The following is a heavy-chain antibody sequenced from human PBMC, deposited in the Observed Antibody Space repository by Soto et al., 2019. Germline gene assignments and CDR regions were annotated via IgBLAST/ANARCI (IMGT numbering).Heavy chain of an antibody. CDR3: ARDWDMSFGYFDY. J-gene: IGHJ4*02. D-gene: IGHD2-15*01. CDR2: IWYDGSNK. CDR1: GFTFSSYG. V-gene: IGHV3-33*01. Sequence: PGGSLRLSCAASGFTFSSYGMHWVRQAPGKGLEWVAVIWYDGSNKYYADSVKGRFTISRDNSKNTLYLQMNSLRAEDTAVYYCARDWDMSFGYFDYWGQGTLVTVSS.